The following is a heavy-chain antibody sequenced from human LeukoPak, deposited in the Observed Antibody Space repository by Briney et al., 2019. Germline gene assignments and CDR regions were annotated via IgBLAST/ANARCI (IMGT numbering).Heavy chain of an antibody. J-gene: IGHJ4*02. CDR2: IYYSGTI. CDR1: GGAISPDY. CDR3: ARQTYSSGYRIFDY. V-gene: IGHV4-59*01. D-gene: IGHD3-22*01. Sequence: SESLSLTCNVSGGAISPDYWTWIRQPPGKGLEWIGDIYYSGTINYSPSLKRRVTISVDTSKSQFSLQLRSVSAADTAVYYCARQTYSSGYRIFDYWGQGTLVTVSS.